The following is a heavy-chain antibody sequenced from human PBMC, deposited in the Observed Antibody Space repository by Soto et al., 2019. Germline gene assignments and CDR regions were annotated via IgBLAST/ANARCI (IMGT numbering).Heavy chain of an antibody. D-gene: IGHD6-6*01. CDR2: ISYDGSNK. J-gene: IGHJ4*02. Sequence: QVQLVESGGGVVQPGRSLRLSCAASGFTFSSYGMHWGRQAPGKGLEWVAVISYDGSNKYYADSVKGRFTISRDNSKNTLYLQMNSLRAEDTAVYYSASHSSSSSYYFDYWGQGTLVTVSS. CDR1: GFTFSSYG. V-gene: IGHV3-30*03. CDR3: ASHSSSSSYYFDY.